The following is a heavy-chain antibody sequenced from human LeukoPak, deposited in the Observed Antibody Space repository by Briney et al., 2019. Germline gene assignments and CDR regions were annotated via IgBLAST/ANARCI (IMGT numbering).Heavy chain of an antibody. CDR3: ARGFDWYYFDY. CDR2: ISSSGNTI. D-gene: IGHD3-9*01. CDR1: GFTFSDYY. J-gene: IGHJ4*02. Sequence: PGGSLRLSCAASGFTFSDYYMSWIRQAPGKGLEWVSYISSSGNTIYYADSVKGRFTFSRDNAKKSLYLQMNSLRAEDTAIYYCARGFDWYYFDYWGQGILVTVSS. V-gene: IGHV3-11*01.